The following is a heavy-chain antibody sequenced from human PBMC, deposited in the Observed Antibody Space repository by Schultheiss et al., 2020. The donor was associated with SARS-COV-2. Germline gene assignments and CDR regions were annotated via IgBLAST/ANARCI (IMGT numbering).Heavy chain of an antibody. D-gene: IGHD4-11*01. V-gene: IGHV3-30*01. CDR1: RFSFSDYP. CDR2: ISYDANNK. Sequence: GGSLRLSCVASRFSFSDYPMHWVRQAPDKGLEWVAVISYDANNKYYADSVKGRFTISRDNSKNTLYLQMNSLRVEDTAVYFCARGSNWYYFDYWGQGTLVTVSS. J-gene: IGHJ4*02. CDR3: ARGSNWYYFDY.